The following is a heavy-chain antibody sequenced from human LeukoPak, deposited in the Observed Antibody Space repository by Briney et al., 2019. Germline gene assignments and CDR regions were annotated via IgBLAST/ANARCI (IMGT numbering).Heavy chain of an antibody. CDR3: ARWDYYGSGSTGYYYYGMDV. CDR2: ISAYNGNT. V-gene: IGHV1-18*01. Sequence: ASVKVSCKASGYTFTSYGISWVRQAPGQGLEWMGWISAYNGNTNYAQKLQGTVTMTTDTSTSTAYMELRSLRSDDTAVYYCARWDYYGSGSTGYYYYGMDVWGQGTTVTVSS. CDR1: GYTFTSYG. D-gene: IGHD3-10*01. J-gene: IGHJ6*02.